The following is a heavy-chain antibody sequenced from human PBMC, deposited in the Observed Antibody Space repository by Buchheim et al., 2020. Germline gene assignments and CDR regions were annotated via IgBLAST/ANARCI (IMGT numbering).Heavy chain of an antibody. CDR3: VRDISGYYSYFDY. CDR1: GGSISSGGYY. D-gene: IGHD3-22*01. Sequence: QVQLQESGPGLVKPSQTLSLTCTVSGGSISSGGYYWSWIRQHPGKGLEWIGYIYFSGSTYYNPSLKSRVTMSVDTSKNQFSLKMSSVTAADTAVYYCVRDISGYYSYFDYWGQGTL. J-gene: IGHJ4*02. V-gene: IGHV4-31*03. CDR2: IYFSGST.